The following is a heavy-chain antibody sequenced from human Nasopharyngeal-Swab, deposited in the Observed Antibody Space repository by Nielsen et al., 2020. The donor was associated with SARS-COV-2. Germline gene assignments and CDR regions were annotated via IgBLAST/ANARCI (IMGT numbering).Heavy chain of an antibody. CDR3: ASSRYEVTIFGVVYYGMDV. CDR1: GYTFTSYY. Sequence: ASVKVSCKASGYTFTSYYMHWVRLAPGQGLEWMGIINPSGGSTSYAQKFQGRVTMTRDTSTSTVYMELSSLRSEDTAVYYCASSRYEVTIFGVVYYGMDVWGQGTTVTVSS. J-gene: IGHJ6*02. D-gene: IGHD3-3*01. V-gene: IGHV1-46*01. CDR2: INPSGGST.